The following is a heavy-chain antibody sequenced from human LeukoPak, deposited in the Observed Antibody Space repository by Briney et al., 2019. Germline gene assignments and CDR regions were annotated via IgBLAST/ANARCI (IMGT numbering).Heavy chain of an antibody. V-gene: IGHV1-18*01. CDR2: ISAYNGNT. J-gene: IGHJ4*02. D-gene: IGHD3-22*01. CDR1: GYTFTSYG. Sequence: ASVKVSCKASGYTFTSYGISWVRQAPGQGLEWMGWISAYNGNTNYAQKLQGRVTMTTDTSTSTAYMELRGLRSDDTAVYYCARDRGALYYDSSGSDYWGQGTLVTVSS. CDR3: ARDRGALYYDSSGSDY.